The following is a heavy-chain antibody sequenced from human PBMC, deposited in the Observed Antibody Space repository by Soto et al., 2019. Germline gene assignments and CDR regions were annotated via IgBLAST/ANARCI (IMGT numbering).Heavy chain of an antibody. Sequence: PSETLSLTCAVYGGSFSGYYWSWIRQPPGKGLEWIGEINHSGGTNYNPFLKSRVTISEDTSKNQFSLRLSSVTAADTAVYYCAWKGYCSGGSCPRDAYYYMDVWGKGTTVTVSS. V-gene: IGHV4-34*01. CDR2: INHSGGT. CDR1: GGSFSGYY. D-gene: IGHD2-15*01. CDR3: AWKGYCSGGSCPRDAYYYMDV. J-gene: IGHJ6*03.